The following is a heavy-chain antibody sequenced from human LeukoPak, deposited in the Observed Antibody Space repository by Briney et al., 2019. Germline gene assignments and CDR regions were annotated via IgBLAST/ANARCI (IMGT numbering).Heavy chain of an antibody. Sequence: GESLKISCKGSGYNFTSYWIGWVRPMPGKGLEWMGIIYPGDSDTRYSPSFQGQVTISADKSISTAYLQWSSLKASDTAMYYCARHGIGGSYYLPFDYWGQGTLVTVSS. J-gene: IGHJ4*02. V-gene: IGHV5-51*01. CDR3: ARHGIGGSYYLPFDY. CDR1: GYNFTSYW. CDR2: IYPGDSDT. D-gene: IGHD1-26*01.